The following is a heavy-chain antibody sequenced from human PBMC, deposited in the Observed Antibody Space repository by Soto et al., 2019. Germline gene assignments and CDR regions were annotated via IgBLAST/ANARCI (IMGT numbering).Heavy chain of an antibody. CDR1: GFTVSSKY. Sequence: GGSLRLSCAASGFTVSSKYMSWVRQAPGKGLEWVSLIQSGGPTYYADSVKGRFTISRDTSENTLHLQMDSLRAEDTAVYYCARDDVLCEGGRCYGIPLDVWDKGTTVTVSS. J-gene: IGHJ6*04. V-gene: IGHV3-66*01. CDR2: IQSGGPT. D-gene: IGHD2-15*01. CDR3: ARDDVLCEGGRCYGIPLDV.